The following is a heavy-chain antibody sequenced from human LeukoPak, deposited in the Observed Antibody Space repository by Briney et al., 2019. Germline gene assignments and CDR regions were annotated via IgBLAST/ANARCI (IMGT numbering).Heavy chain of an antibody. Sequence: GGSLRLSCAASGFTFSSYWMSWVRQAPGKGLEWVANIKQDGSEKYYVDSMKGRFTISRDNAKNSLYLQMNSLRAEDTAVYYCARHLSGVTGYTYGRGIDYWGQGTLVTVSS. CDR1: GFTFSSYW. CDR3: ARHLSGVTGYTYGRGIDY. V-gene: IGHV3-7*01. J-gene: IGHJ4*02. D-gene: IGHD5-18*01. CDR2: IKQDGSEK.